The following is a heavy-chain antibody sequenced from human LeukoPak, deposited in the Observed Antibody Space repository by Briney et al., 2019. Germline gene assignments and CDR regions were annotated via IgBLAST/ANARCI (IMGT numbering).Heavy chain of an antibody. Sequence: GGSLRLSRAASGFSISSHWMHWVRQTPGKGLVWVSRISSYGSITNYADSVKGRLTISRDNARNTLYLQMNSLRAEDTAIYYCVRGLIWGQGTLVTVSS. J-gene: IGHJ4*02. V-gene: IGHV3-74*01. D-gene: IGHD3-16*01. CDR2: ISSYGSIT. CDR3: VRGLI. CDR1: GFSISSHW.